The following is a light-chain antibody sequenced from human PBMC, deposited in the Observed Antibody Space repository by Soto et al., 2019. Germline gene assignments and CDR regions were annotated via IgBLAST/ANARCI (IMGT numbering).Light chain of an antibody. V-gene: IGLV2-14*01. J-gene: IGLJ1*01. CDR3: NSYTSSTSYV. CDR1: SRDVGGYNY. CDR2: DVN. Sequence: QSVLTQPASVSGSPGQAITVSCTGTSRDVGGYNYVSWYQQHPGKAPKLMIYDVNNRPSGVSNRFSGSKSGNTASLTISGLQAEDEADYYCNSYTSSTSYVFGGGTKVTVL.